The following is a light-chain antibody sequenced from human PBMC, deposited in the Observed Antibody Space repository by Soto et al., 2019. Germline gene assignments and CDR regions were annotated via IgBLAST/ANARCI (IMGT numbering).Light chain of an antibody. CDR3: QSYDSSLSGSRV. J-gene: IGLJ3*02. CDR1: SSNIGAGYD. V-gene: IGLV1-40*01. Sequence: QPVLTQPPSVSGAPGQRGTISCTGSSSNIGAGYDVHWYQQLPGTAPKLLINGNSNRPSGVPDRFSGSKSGTSASLAITGLQAEDEADYYCQSYDSSLSGSRVFGGGTQLTVL. CDR2: GNS.